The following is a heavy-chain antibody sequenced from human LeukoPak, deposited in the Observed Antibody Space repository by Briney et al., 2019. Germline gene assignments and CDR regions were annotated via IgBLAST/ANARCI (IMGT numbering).Heavy chain of an antibody. Sequence: SVKVSCKASGGTFSSYAISWVRQAPGQGLEWMGRIIPILGITNYAQKFQGRVTMTEDTSTDTAYMELSSLRSEDTAVYYCATSIAAALPYGWFDPWGQGTLVTVSS. CDR2: IIPILGIT. J-gene: IGHJ5*02. CDR1: GGTFSSYA. V-gene: IGHV1-69*04. D-gene: IGHD6-13*01. CDR3: ATSIAAALPYGWFDP.